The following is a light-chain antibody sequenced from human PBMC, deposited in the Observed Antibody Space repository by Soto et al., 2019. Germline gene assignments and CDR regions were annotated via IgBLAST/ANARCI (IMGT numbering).Light chain of an antibody. Sequence: DIQMTQSPSSLSASVGDRVTITCRASQSISNYLNWYQQRPGEAPKLLIYAASSLQSGVPSRFSGSGSGTDFTLTNSSLQPEDFATYFCQQTYSTVFTFGPGTKVDVK. CDR2: AAS. CDR1: QSISNY. J-gene: IGKJ3*01. V-gene: IGKV1-39*01. CDR3: QQTYSTVFT.